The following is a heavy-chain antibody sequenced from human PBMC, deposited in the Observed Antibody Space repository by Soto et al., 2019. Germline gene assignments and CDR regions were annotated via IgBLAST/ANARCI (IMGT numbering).Heavy chain of an antibody. CDR3: VASALSFDF. CDR2: ISHDGDKE. J-gene: IGHJ4*02. D-gene: IGHD3-16*02. V-gene: IGHV3-30*09. Sequence: GGSLRLSCAASGFTFSTYAMHWVRQTPGKGLEWLAVISHDGDKEHISDSVKGRFAISRDNSKNTLYLQISSLKDEDTAVYQCVASALSFDFWGQGT. CDR1: GFTFSTYA.